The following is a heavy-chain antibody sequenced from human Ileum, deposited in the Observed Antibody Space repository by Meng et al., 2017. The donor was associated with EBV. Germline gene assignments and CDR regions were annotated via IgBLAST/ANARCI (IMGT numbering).Heavy chain of an antibody. Sequence: VKRTWSGAGLVKPPQALSLSCAALGDSISMRDWWSWARQPPGKGLEWIWESSHSGSTNYSPSLKSRVTISLDKSKNQLSLKLNSVTAADTAGDYCASSDYYRSDYWGQGTLVTVSS. D-gene: IGHD3-22*01. V-gene: IGHV4-4*03. CDR2: SSHSGST. CDR1: GDSISMRDW. J-gene: IGHJ4*02. CDR3: ASSDYYRSDY.